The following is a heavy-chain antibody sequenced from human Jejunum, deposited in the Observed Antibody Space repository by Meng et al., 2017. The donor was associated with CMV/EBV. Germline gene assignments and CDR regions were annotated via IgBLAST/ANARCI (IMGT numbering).Heavy chain of an antibody. CDR1: GLTFSSDW. D-gene: IGHD2-21*01. J-gene: IGHJ3*01. V-gene: IGHV3-21*01. CDR3: AKDLYYGDPAAFPL. CDR2: ISGNSNYL. Sequence: GLTFSSDWMHWVRQVPGKGLVWVSSISGNSNYLYYADSLKGRFTISRDNAKNSLYLQMDSLRAEDTAVYYCAKDLYYGDPAAFPLWGQGTMVTVSS.